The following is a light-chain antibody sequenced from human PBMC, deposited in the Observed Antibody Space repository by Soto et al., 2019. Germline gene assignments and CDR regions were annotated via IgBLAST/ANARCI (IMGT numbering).Light chain of an antibody. CDR1: SSDVGGYNY. V-gene: IGLV2-14*01. CDR2: EVS. CDR3: SSYTSSRTKV. Sequence: QSVLTQPASVSGSPGQSITISCTGTSSDVGGYNYVSWYQQHPGKAPKLMIYEVSNRPSGVSNRFSGSKSGNTASLTISGLQAEDEADYYCSSYTSSRTKVFGYGTKAPS. J-gene: IGLJ1*01.